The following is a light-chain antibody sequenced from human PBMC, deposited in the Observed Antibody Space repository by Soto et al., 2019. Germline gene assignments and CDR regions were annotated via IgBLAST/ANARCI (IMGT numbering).Light chain of an antibody. CDR3: QQYGSSLFT. J-gene: IGKJ3*01. Sequence: EIVLTQSPGTLSLSPGERATLSCRASQSVSSSYLAWYQQKPGQAPRLLIYAASTRATGIPDRFSGSGSGTAFPLTISRLEPEDFAVYYCQQYGSSLFTFGPGTQVDLK. V-gene: IGKV3-20*01. CDR1: QSVSSSY. CDR2: AAS.